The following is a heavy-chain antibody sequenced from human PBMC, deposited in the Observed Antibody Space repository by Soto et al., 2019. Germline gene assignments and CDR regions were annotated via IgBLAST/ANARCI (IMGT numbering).Heavy chain of an antibody. J-gene: IGHJ3*02. D-gene: IGHD3-9*01. CDR1: GYTFTSYG. CDR2: ISAYNGNT. V-gene: IGHV1-18*01. CDR3: AGELRYFDWPATQGAFDI. Sequence: QVQLVQSGAEVKKPGASVKVSCKASGYTFTSYGISWVRQAPGQGLEWMGWISAYNGNTNYAQKLQGRVTMTTDTSTSTAYMELRSLRSDDTAVYYCAGELRYFDWPATQGAFDIWGQGTMVTVSS.